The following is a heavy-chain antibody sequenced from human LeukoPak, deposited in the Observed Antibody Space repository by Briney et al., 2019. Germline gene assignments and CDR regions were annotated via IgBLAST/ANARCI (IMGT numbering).Heavy chain of an antibody. V-gene: IGHV3-23*01. CDR3: AKDGYSYGDSTGYFDY. CDR2: ISGSGGST. CDR1: GFTFSSYA. D-gene: IGHD5-18*01. Sequence: PGGSLRLPCAASGFTFSSYAMSWVRQAPGKGLEWVSAISGSGGSTYYADSVKGRFTISRDNSKNTLYLPLNSLRAEDTAVYYCAKDGYSYGDSTGYFDYWGQGTLVIVSS. J-gene: IGHJ4*02.